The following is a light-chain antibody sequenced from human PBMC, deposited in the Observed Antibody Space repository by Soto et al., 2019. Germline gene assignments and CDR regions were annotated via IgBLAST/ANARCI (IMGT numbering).Light chain of an antibody. J-gene: IGKJ1*01. Sequence: EIVLTQSPGTLSLSPGERATLSCRASQSVSSSYLAWYQQKPGQAPRLLIYGASSRATGIPDRFSGSGSGTDFTLTISRLEPEDFAVYYCQQYGISPVAFGQGTQVEIK. CDR1: QSVSSSY. V-gene: IGKV3-20*01. CDR2: GAS. CDR3: QQYGISPVA.